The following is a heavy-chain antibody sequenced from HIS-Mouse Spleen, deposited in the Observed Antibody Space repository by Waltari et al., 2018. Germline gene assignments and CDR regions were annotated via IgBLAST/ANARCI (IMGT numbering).Heavy chain of an antibody. V-gene: IGHV4-39*07. CDR3: AREIPYSSSWYDWYFDL. CDR2: IYYSGST. Sequence: QLQLQESRPGLVKPSETLSLTCTVSGGSISRSSYYWGWIRQPPGKGVEWIGSIYYSGSTYYNPSLKSRVTISVDTSKNQFSLKLSSVTAADTAVYYCAREIPYSSSWYDWYFDLWGRGTLVTVSS. J-gene: IGHJ2*01. CDR1: GGSISRSSYY. D-gene: IGHD6-13*01.